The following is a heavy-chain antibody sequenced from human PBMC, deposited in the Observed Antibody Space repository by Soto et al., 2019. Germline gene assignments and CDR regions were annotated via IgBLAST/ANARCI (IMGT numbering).Heavy chain of an antibody. D-gene: IGHD3-10*01. Sequence: EVQLVESGGGLVQPGRSLRLSCAASGFTFDDYVMHWVRQAPGKGLEWVSGISWNSGSIGYADSVKGRFTISRDNAKNSLYLQMNSLRAEDTALYYCAKAMTPITMVRGVSHDAFDIWGQGTMVTVSS. V-gene: IGHV3-9*01. J-gene: IGHJ3*02. CDR1: GFTFDDYV. CDR3: AKAMTPITMVRGVSHDAFDI. CDR2: ISWNSGSI.